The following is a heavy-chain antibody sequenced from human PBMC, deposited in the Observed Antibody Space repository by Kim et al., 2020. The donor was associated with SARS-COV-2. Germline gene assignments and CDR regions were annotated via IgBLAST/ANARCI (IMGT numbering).Heavy chain of an antibody. Sequence: GGSLRLSCAASGFTFSSYSMNWVRQAPGKGLEWVSSISSSSSYIYYADSVKGRFTISRDNAKNSLYLQMNSLRAEDTAVYYCAREDLPPQLLRYFDWSPYYYGMDVWGQGTTVTVSS. CDR1: GFTFSSYS. J-gene: IGHJ6*02. V-gene: IGHV3-21*01. CDR3: AREDLPPQLLRYFDWSPYYYGMDV. D-gene: IGHD3-9*01. CDR2: ISSSSSYI.